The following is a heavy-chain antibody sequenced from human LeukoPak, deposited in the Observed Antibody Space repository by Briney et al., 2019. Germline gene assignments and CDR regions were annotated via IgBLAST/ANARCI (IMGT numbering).Heavy chain of an antibody. Sequence: GGSLRLSCAASGFTFGSYDMHWVRQAPGKGLEWVAFIRYDGSNKYYADSVKGRFTISRDNSKNTLYLQMNSLRAEDTAVYYCANGEMPDYWGQGTLVTVSS. V-gene: IGHV3-30*02. D-gene: IGHD4-17*01. CDR3: ANGEMPDY. J-gene: IGHJ4*02. CDR1: GFTFGSYD. CDR2: IRYDGSNK.